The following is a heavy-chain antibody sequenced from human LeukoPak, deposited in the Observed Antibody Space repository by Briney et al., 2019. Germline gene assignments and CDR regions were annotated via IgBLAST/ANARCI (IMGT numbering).Heavy chain of an antibody. Sequence: GGTLRLSCAASGFTFSAYGMTWVRQAPGKGLEWVSYISSSGSTIYYADSVKGRFTISRDNAKNSLYLQMNSLRAEDTAVYYCAELGITMIGGVWGKGTTVTISS. CDR1: GFTFSAYG. V-gene: IGHV3-48*04. CDR3: AELGITMIGGV. CDR2: ISSSGSTI. J-gene: IGHJ6*04. D-gene: IGHD3-10*02.